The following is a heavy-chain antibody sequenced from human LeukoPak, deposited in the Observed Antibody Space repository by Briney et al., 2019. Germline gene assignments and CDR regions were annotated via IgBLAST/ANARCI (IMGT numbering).Heavy chain of an antibody. D-gene: IGHD5-12*01. CDR3: ARASEGYSGYGRYYYYYMDV. Sequence: TPGGSLRLSCAASGFTFSSYSMNWVRQAPGKGLEWVSSISSSSYIYYADSVKGRFTISRDNAKNSLYLQMNSLRAEDTAVYYCARASEGYSGYGRYYYYYMDVWGKGTTVTISS. CDR2: ISSSSYI. V-gene: IGHV3-21*01. CDR1: GFTFSSYS. J-gene: IGHJ6*03.